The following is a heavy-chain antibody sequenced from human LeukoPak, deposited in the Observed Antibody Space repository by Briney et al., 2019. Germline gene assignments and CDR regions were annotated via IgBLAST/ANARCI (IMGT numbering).Heavy chain of an antibody. CDR3: ARDSGSSYGYDY. CDR2: TRNKANSYTT. D-gene: IGHD5-18*01. J-gene: IGHJ4*02. V-gene: IGHV3-72*01. Sequence: GGSLRLSCAASGFTFSDHYMDWVRQAPGKGLEWVGRTRNKANSYTTEYAASVRGRFTISRDDSENSLYLQMSSLKTEDTAVYYGARDSGSSYGYDYWGQRALFTVSS. CDR1: GFTFSDHY.